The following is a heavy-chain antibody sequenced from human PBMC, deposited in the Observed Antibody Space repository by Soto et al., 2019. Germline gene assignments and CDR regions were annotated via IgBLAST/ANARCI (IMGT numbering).Heavy chain of an antibody. CDR1: GGYFSGHY. D-gene: IGHD3-22*01. J-gene: IGHJ4*02. Sequence: SETLSRTCAVYGGYFSGHYWSWIRQPPGKGLEWIGEINDSGGTSYNPSLKSRVTISVDTSKSQFSLKLTSVTAADRAVYYCARGSVDTVDSSGFYEYWAQGTPVTVPS. V-gene: IGHV4-34*01. CDR2: INDSGGT. CDR3: ARGSVDTVDSSGFYEY.